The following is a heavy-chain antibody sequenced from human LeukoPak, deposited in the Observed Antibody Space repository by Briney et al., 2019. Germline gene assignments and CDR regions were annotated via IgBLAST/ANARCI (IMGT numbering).Heavy chain of an antibody. CDR1: GGSISSGSYY. CDR2: IYTSGST. V-gene: IGHV4-61*02. Sequence: SETLSLTCTVSGGSISSGSYYWTWIRQPAGKGLEWIGRIYTSGSTNYNPSLKTRVTISVDTSKSQFSLKLSSVTAADTAVYYCARTGSQLLSYYFDYWGQGTLVTVSS. CDR3: ARTGSQLLSYYFDY. D-gene: IGHD2-2*01. J-gene: IGHJ4*02.